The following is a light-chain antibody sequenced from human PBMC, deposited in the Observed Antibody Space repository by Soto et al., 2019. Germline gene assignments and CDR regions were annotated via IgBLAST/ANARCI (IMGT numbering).Light chain of an antibody. CDR2: DIS. CDR3: SSYTSSSTPRV. V-gene: IGLV2-14*01. J-gene: IGLJ2*01. Sequence: QSALPQPASVAGSPGQSITISCTGTSSDVGGYNYVSWYQQHAGKAAKLMIYDISDRHSVVSNRFSGSKSGNTASLTISGLQAEDEADYYCSSYTSSSTPRVFGGGTKLTAL. CDR1: SSDVGGYNY.